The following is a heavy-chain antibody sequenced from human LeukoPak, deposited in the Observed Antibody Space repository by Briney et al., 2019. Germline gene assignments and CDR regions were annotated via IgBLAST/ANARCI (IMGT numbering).Heavy chain of an antibody. J-gene: IGHJ4*02. Sequence: PGGSLRLSCAAPEVTFRIYGFHWVRQAPGKGPEWVTFISDDGSFKDYADSVKGRFTISRDNAKSTLYLQMSSLGVDDTATYYCARAGNHLRNESLKWLIRDWGLGTLVTVSS. CDR1: EVTFRIYG. D-gene: IGHD6-19*01. V-gene: IGHV3-30*07. CDR2: ISDDGSFK. CDR3: ARAGNHLRNESLKWLIRD.